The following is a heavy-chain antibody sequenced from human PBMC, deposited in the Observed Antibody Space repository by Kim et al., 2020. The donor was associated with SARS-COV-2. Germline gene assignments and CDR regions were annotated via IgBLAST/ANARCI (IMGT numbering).Heavy chain of an antibody. CDR3: GGGSGSYWLFPYYYYYGMDV. J-gene: IGHJ6*02. D-gene: IGHD3-10*01. CDR2: IKQDGSEK. CDR1: GFTFSSYW. Sequence: GGSLRLSCAASGFTFSSYWMSWVRQAPGKGLEWVANIKQDGSEKYYVDSVKGRFTISRDNAKNSLYLQMNSLRAEDTAVYYCGGGSGSYWLFPYYYYYGMDVWGQGTTVTVSS. V-gene: IGHV3-7*01.